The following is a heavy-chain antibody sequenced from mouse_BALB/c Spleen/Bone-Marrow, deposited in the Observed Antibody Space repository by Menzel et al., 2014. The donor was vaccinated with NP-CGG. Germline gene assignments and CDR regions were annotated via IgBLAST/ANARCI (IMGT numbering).Heavy chain of an antibody. J-gene: IGHJ3*01. Sequence: LQQSGSELVRPGASVKPSCKASGYTFTSYLIHWVKQRPGQGLEWIGNIYPGSGSTNYDEKFKSKATLTVDTSSSTAYMQLSSLTSEDSAVYYCTRTYGNYPAWFAYWGQGTLVTVSA. CDR2: IYPGSGST. CDR3: TRTYGNYPAWFAY. V-gene: IGHV1S22*01. D-gene: IGHD2-1*01. CDR1: GYTFTSYL.